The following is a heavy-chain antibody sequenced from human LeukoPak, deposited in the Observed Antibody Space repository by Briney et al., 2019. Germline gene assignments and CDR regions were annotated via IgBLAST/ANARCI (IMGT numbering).Heavy chain of an antibody. Sequence: SVKVSCKASGYTFTGYYMHWVRQAPGQGLEWMGGIIPIFGTANYAQKFQGRVTITADKSTSTAYMELSSLRSEDTAVYYCARAWVYDILTGYSGHFDYWGQGTLVTVSS. V-gene: IGHV1-69*06. D-gene: IGHD3-9*01. CDR2: IIPIFGTA. J-gene: IGHJ4*02. CDR1: GYTFTGYY. CDR3: ARAWVYDILTGYSGHFDY.